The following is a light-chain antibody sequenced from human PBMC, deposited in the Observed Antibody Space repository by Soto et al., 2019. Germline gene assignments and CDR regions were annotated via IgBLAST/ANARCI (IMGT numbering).Light chain of an antibody. V-gene: IGKV1-39*01. J-gene: IGKJ1*01. CDR1: QSVNRY. CDR3: QQSYSSSWT. CDR2: AAS. Sequence: DIQFTQSPSYLSASVGDRVTITCRTSQSVNRYISWYQQKPGKAPKPLIYAASSLQTGVPSRFSGSGSGTYFTLTISSLQPEDFATYYCQQSYSSSWTFGQGTKVDIK.